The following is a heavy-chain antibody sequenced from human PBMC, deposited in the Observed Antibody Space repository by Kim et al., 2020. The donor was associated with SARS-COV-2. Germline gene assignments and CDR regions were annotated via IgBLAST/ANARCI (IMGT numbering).Heavy chain of an antibody. V-gene: IGHV4-30-4*08. J-gene: IGHJ5*01. Sequence: SETLSLTCSVSGTSVNSGPYFWTLIRQPPGKGLEWLGYISHSGDVYTKPSLRGRLTISADASKDQFFMHFPSVTAADTALYFCASDTAELGSGGYLFDS. D-gene: IGHD3-10*01. CDR2: ISHSGDV. CDR1: GTSVNSGPYF. CDR3: ASDTAELGSGGYLFDS.